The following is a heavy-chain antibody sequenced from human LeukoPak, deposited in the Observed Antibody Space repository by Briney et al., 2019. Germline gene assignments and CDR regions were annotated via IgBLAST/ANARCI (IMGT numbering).Heavy chain of an antibody. CDR3: AQGYSSGWYPY. Sequence: GGSLRLSCAVSGFSVSSFGMSWVRQAPGKGLEWVSAISVNGETTWYADSVKGRFIISRDNSKNTLYLQLSSLRAEDTAVYYCAQGYSSGWYPYWGQGSLVTVSS. D-gene: IGHD6-19*01. V-gene: IGHV3-23*01. J-gene: IGHJ4*02. CDR1: GFSVSSFG. CDR2: ISVNGETT.